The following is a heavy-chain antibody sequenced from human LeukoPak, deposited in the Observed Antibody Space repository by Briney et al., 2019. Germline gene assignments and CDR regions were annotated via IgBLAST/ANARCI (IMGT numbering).Heavy chain of an antibody. CDR1: GFIFSNYW. J-gene: IGHJ4*02. CDR2: IKSKTDGGTT. CDR3: TTLVDIVAPDFDY. Sequence: GGSLRLSCAASGFIFSNYWMSWVRQAPGKGLEWVGRIKSKTDGGTTDYAAPVKGRFTVSRDDSKNTLYLQMNSLKTEDTAVYYCTTLVDIVAPDFDYWGQGTLVTVSS. D-gene: IGHD5-12*01. V-gene: IGHV3-15*01.